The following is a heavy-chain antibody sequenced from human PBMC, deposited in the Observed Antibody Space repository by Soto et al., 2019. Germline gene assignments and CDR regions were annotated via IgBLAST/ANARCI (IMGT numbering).Heavy chain of an antibody. J-gene: IGHJ3*02. D-gene: IGHD5-12*01. CDR2: INSDGSST. Sequence: GESLKISCAASGFTFSNHWIHWVRQAPGKGLVWVSRINSDGSSTAYADSVKGRFTISRDNAKNTLYLQMNSLRAEDTAVYYCASAVANTRNGLDIWGQGTMVTVSS. CDR3: ASAVANTRNGLDI. V-gene: IGHV3-74*01. CDR1: GFTFSNHW.